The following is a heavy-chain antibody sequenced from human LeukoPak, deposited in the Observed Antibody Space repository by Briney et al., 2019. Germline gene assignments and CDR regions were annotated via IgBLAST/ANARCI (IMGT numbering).Heavy chain of an antibody. CDR2: ISGSSSDI. CDR3: ARDRGGNEGYGMDF. J-gene: IGHJ6*02. Sequence: PGGSLRLSCAASGFTFSNYRINWVRQAPGKGLEWVSAISGSSSDIYYADSVKGRFTISRDNAENSLYLQMNSVRAEDTAVYYCARDRGGNEGYGMDFWGQGTTVTVPS. V-gene: IGHV3-21*01. CDR1: GFTFSNYR. D-gene: IGHD4-23*01.